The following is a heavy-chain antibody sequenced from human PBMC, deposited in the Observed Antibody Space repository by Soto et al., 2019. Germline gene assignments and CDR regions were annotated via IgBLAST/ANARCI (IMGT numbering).Heavy chain of an antibody. CDR2: IIPIFGTA. V-gene: IGHV1-69*06. Sequence: SVKVSCKASGGTFSIYAISWVRQSPGQGLEWMGGIIPIFGTANYAQKFQGRVTITADKSTSTAYMELSSLRSEDTAVYYCANYGYYYYYGMDVWGQGTTVTVSS. J-gene: IGHJ6*02. D-gene: IGHD3-16*01. CDR3: ANYGYYYYYGMDV. CDR1: GGTFSIYA.